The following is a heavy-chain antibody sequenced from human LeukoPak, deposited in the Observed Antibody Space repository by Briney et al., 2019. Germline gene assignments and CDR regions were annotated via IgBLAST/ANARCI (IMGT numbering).Heavy chain of an antibody. D-gene: IGHD3-22*01. V-gene: IGHV3-23*01. CDR2: ISGSGGST. J-gene: IGHJ4*02. Sequence: GGSLRLSCAASGFTFSSYWMHWVRQAPGEGLVWVLAISGSGGSTYYADSVKSRFTISRDNSKNTLYLQLSSLRAEDTAVYYCSMSRLKYYYEGSGYYGFDYWGQGTLVTVSS. CDR3: SMSRLKYYYEGSGYYGFDY. CDR1: GFTFSSYW.